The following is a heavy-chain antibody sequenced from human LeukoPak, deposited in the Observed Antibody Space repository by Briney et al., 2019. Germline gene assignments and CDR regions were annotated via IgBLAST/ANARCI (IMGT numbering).Heavy chain of an antibody. CDR2: ISYDGSNK. Sequence: GGSLRLSCAASGFTFGSYAMHGVRQAPGKGLEWVAVISYDGSNKYYADSVKGRFTISRDNSKNTLYLQMNSLRAEDTAVYYCARDLFGELDYWGQGTLVTVSS. CDR1: GFTFGSYA. J-gene: IGHJ4*02. V-gene: IGHV3-30-3*01. CDR3: ARDLFGELDY. D-gene: IGHD3-10*01.